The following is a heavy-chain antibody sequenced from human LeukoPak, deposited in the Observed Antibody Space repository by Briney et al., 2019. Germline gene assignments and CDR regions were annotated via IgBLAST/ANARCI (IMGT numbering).Heavy chain of an antibody. CDR1: GFTFSDYY. Sequence: GGSLRLSCAASGFTFSDYYMSWIRQAPGKGLEWVSYISSSGSTIYYADSVKGRFTISRDNAKNSLYLQMNSLRAEDTAVYYCARVEAQWLASFDYWGQGTLVTVSS. CDR2: ISSSGSTI. J-gene: IGHJ4*02. D-gene: IGHD6-19*01. V-gene: IGHV3-11*01. CDR3: ARVEAQWLASFDY.